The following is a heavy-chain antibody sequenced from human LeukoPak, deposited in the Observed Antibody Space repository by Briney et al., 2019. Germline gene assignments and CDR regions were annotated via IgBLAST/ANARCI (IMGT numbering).Heavy chain of an antibody. CDR3: AGHDYVWGSYRSDY. CDR1: GFTFSSYE. Sequence: GGSLRLSCAASGFTFSSYEMNWVRQAPGKGLEWVSYISSSGSTIYYADSVKGRFTISRDNAKNSLYLQMNSLRAEDTAVYYCAGHDYVWGSYRSDYWGQGTLVTVSS. J-gene: IGHJ4*02. CDR2: ISSSGSTI. V-gene: IGHV3-48*03. D-gene: IGHD3-16*02.